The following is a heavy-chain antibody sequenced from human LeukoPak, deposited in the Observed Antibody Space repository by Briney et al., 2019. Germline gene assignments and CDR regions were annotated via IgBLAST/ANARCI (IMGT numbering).Heavy chain of an antibody. V-gene: IGHV5-51*01. CDR2: IYPGDSDT. CDR3: ARHGGFLDRYIDD. Sequence: GGPLKISCKGSGSRFTSYWIGWARQMPGKGLEWMGIIYPGDSDTRYSPSFQGQVTISADKSISTAYLQWSSLKTSDNAMYYCARHGGFLDRYIDDWGKGTPVTVSS. D-gene: IGHD3/OR15-3a*01. CDR1: GSRFTSYW. J-gene: IGHJ6*03.